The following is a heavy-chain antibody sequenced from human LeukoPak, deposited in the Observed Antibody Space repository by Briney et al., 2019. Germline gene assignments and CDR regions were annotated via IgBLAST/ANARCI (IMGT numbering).Heavy chain of an antibody. CDR3: AREGGIAARPMDY. J-gene: IGHJ4*02. Sequence: GASVRVSCKASGYTFTSYYIHCVRQASGQGLGWMGIITPSGGSTSYAQKFQGRVTMTRDTSTSTVYMELSSLRSEDTAVYYCAREGGIAARPMDYWGQGTLVTVSS. V-gene: IGHV1-46*01. D-gene: IGHD6-6*01. CDR2: ITPSGGST. CDR1: GYTFTSYY.